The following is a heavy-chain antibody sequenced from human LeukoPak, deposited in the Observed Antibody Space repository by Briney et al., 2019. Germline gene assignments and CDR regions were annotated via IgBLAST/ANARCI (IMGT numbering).Heavy chain of an antibody. Sequence: PSETLSLTCTVSGGSISSYYWSWIRQPPGKGLQWIGYIHYSGSTNYNPSLKSRVTISVNMSKDQFSLRLSSVTAADTAVYYCARTTEGGYTYDYFYYYYMDVWGKGTTVTISS. V-gene: IGHV4-59*01. CDR1: GGSISSYY. CDR2: IHYSGST. D-gene: IGHD5-18*01. CDR3: ARTTEGGYTYDYFYYYYMDV. J-gene: IGHJ6*03.